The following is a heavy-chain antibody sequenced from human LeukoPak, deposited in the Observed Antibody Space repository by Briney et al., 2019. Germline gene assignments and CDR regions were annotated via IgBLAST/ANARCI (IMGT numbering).Heavy chain of an antibody. CDR3: ARALGRLSGSDY. V-gene: IGHV1-2*02. Sequence: ASVKVSCKASGYTFTGYYMHWVRQAPGQGIEWMGWINPNSGGTNYAQKFQGRVTMTRDTSISTAYMELSRLRSDDTAVYYCARALGRLSGSDYWGQGTLVTVSS. CDR2: INPNSGGT. CDR1: GYTFTGYY. D-gene: IGHD3-10*01. J-gene: IGHJ4*02.